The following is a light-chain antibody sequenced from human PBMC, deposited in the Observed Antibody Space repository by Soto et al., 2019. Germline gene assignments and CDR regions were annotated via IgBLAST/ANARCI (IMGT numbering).Light chain of an antibody. CDR2: DAS. J-gene: IGKJ1*01. V-gene: IGKV1-5*01. CDR1: QSISSW. CDR3: QQYNSYSRT. Sequence: IHMTHSPFTLSASVGDRVTITCRASQSISSWLAWYQQKPGKAPKLLIYDASSLESGVPSRFSGSGSGTEFTLTISSLQPDDFATYYCQQYNSYSRTFGQGTKVDI.